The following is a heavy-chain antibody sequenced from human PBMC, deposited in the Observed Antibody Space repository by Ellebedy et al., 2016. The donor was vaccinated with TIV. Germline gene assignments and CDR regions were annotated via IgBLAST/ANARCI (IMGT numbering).Heavy chain of an antibody. D-gene: IGHD3-22*01. Sequence: GESLKISCAASGFTFSGSGMHWVRQAPGKGLDWVAVIPFYGSKNYYADTVKGRFTISRDNSKNTVYLQMNSLRAEDTAVYYCARDSGDSSGPTPDYWGQGTLVTVSS. V-gene: IGHV3-30*03. CDR1: GFTFSGSG. CDR2: IPFYGSKN. J-gene: IGHJ4*02. CDR3: ARDSGDSSGPTPDY.